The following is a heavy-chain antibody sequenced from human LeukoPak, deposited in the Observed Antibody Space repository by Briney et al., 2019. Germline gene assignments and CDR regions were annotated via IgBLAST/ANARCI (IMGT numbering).Heavy chain of an antibody. CDR1: VFTVSSNF. V-gene: IGHV3-66*01. CDR3: ARYAGSD. D-gene: IGHD1-14*01. CDR2: INSGGTT. J-gene: IGHJ4*02. Sequence: GGSLRLSCAASVFTVSSNFMSWVRQAPGKGLEWVSVINSGGTTYYADSVKGRFTISRDNSKNTLYLQMDSLRAEDTAVYYCARYAGSDWGQGTLVTVSS.